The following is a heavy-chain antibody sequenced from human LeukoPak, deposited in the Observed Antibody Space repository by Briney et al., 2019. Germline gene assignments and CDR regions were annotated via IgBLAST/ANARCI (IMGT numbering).Heavy chain of an antibody. CDR3: TKINAYHYDSSGYYFDY. J-gene: IGHJ4*02. CDR2: ISGSGGST. D-gene: IGHD3-22*01. V-gene: IGHV3-23*01. Sequence: PGGSLRLSCAASGFTFSSYAMSWVRQAPGKGLEWVSAISGSGGSTYYADSVKGRFTISRDNSKNTLYLQMNSLRAEDTAVYYCTKINAYHYDSSGYYFDYWGQGTLVTVSS. CDR1: GFTFSSYA.